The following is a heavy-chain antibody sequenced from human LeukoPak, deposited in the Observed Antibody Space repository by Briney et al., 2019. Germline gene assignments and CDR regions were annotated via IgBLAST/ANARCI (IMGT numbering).Heavy chain of an antibody. CDR2: IHSSSSYI. J-gene: IGHJ4*02. V-gene: IGHV3-21*01. CDR3: ASRPANDSSVY. CDR1: GFTFSSYS. Sequence: GGSLRLSCAASGFTFSSYSMNWVRQAPGMGLEWVSSIHSSSSYIYYADSVKGRFTISRDNAKNSLYLQMNSLRAEDTAVYYCASRPANDSSVYRGQGTLVTVSS. D-gene: IGHD3-22*01.